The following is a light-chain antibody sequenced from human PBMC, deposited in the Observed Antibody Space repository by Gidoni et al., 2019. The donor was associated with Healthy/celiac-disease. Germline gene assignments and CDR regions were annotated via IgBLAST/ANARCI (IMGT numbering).Light chain of an antibody. J-gene: IGKJ4*01. V-gene: IGKV3-11*01. CDR2: DAS. CDR1: QSVSSY. Sequence: EMVLTQSPATLSVSPGERATLSCRASQSVSSYLAWYQQKPGQAPRLLIYDASNRATGIPSRFSGSGSGTDFTLTISSLEPEDFAVYYCQQRSNCPLTFGGGTKVEIK. CDR3: QQRSNCPLT.